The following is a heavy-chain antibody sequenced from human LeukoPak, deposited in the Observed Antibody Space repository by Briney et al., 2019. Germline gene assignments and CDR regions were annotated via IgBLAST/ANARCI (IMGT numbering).Heavy chain of an antibody. Sequence: ASVKVSCKASGGTFSSYAISWVRQAPGQGLEWMGWISAYNGNTNYAQKLQGRVTMTTDTSTSTAYMELRSLRSDDTAVYYCARGATTQLWSRGRSNWFDPWGQGTLVTVSS. CDR3: ARGATTQLWSRGRSNWFDP. V-gene: IGHV1-18*01. D-gene: IGHD5-18*01. CDR1: GGTFSSYA. CDR2: ISAYNGNT. J-gene: IGHJ5*02.